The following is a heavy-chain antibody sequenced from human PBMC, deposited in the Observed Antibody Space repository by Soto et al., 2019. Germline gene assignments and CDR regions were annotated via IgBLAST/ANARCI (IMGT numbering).Heavy chain of an antibody. J-gene: IGHJ4*02. CDR1: GYTFTSYG. Sequence: QVQLVQSGAEVKKPGASVKVSCKASGYTFTSYGISWVRQAPGQGLEWMGWISAYNGNTNYAQKLQVRVTMTTDTSTSTAYMELRSLRSDDTAVYYCARTIIVATPEYYFDYWGQGTLVTVSS. D-gene: IGHD5-12*01. CDR2: ISAYNGNT. CDR3: ARTIIVATPEYYFDY. V-gene: IGHV1-18*01.